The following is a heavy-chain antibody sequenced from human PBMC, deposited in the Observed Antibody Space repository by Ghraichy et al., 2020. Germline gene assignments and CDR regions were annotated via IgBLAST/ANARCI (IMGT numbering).Heavy chain of an antibody. D-gene: IGHD1-26*01. CDR1: GFTFSSYG. J-gene: IGHJ3*02. Sequence: GGSPRLSCAASGFTFSSYGMHWVRQAPGKGLEWVAVIKCDGSNKYYADSVKGRFTISRDNSKNTLYLQMNSLRAEDTAVYYCARDGPLIATHDAFDIWGQGTMVTVSS. V-gene: IGHV3-30*04. CDR2: IKCDGSNK. CDR3: ARDGPLIATHDAFDI.